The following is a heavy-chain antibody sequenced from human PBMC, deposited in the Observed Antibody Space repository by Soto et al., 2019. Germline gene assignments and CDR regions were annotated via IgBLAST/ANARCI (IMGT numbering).Heavy chain of an antibody. J-gene: IGHJ6*02. CDR3: ARHEATYYNFYGMDV. CDR1: GYSFTTYW. Sequence: PGESLTISCKSYGYSFTTYWIAWVRQMPGKGLEWMGSIHPGESDTRYSPSFQGQVTISADRSITTAYLQWSSLKASDTAMYYCARHEATYYNFYGMDVWGQGTTVTVSS. V-gene: IGHV5-51*01. CDR2: IHPGESDT.